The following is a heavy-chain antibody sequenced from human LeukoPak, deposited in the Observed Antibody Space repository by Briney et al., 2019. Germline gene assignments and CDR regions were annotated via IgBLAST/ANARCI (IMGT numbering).Heavy chain of an antibody. V-gene: IGHV5-51*01. CDR3: ARISDPTYCSSTSCVDAFDI. CDR1: GYRFTRYW. D-gene: IGHD2-2*01. CDR2: IYPGDSET. Sequence: PGESLKISCKGSGYRFTRYWIGWVRQMPGKGLELMGIIYPGDSETRYSPSFQGQVTISADKSISTAYLQWSSLKASDTAMYYCARISDPTYCSSTSCVDAFDIWGQGTMVTVSS. J-gene: IGHJ3*02.